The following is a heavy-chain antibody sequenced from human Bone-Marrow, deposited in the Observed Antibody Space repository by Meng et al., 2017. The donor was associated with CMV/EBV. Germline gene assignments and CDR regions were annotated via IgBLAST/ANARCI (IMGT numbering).Heavy chain of an antibody. J-gene: IGHJ4*02. V-gene: IGHV1-18*01. Sequence: ASVKVSCKASGYTFTSYGISWVRQAPGQGLEWMGWISAYNGNTNYAQKLQGRVTITTDESTSTAYMELSSLRSEDTAVYYCARILYSGSYYPYFDYWGQGTLVTVSS. D-gene: IGHD1-26*01. CDR3: ARILYSGSYYPYFDY. CDR1: GYTFTSYG. CDR2: ISAYNGNT.